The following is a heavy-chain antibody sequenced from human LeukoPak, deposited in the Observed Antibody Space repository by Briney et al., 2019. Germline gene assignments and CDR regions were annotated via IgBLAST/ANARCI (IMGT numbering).Heavy chain of an antibody. V-gene: IGHV3-21*01. CDR1: GFTFSSYG. CDR2: VSRSSSYV. D-gene: IGHD3-22*01. Sequence: GGSLRLSCAASGFTFSSYGMHWVRQAPGKGLEWVASVSRSSSYVYYADSVKGRFTISRDNAKYSLYLQMNSLRAEDTAVYYCARAFGRKDYYDSSGYYYMNYWGQGTLVTVSS. J-gene: IGHJ4*02. CDR3: ARAFGRKDYYDSSGYYYMNY.